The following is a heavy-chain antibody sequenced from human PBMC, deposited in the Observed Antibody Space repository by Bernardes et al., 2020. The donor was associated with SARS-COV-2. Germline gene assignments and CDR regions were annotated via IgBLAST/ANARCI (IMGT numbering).Heavy chain of an antibody. CDR2: LWHDGSRE. D-gene: IGHD3-22*01. Sequence: GGSLRLSCAASGFTFRDYTMHWVRQAPGKGLEWVAILWHDGSREYYVDSVKGRFAISRDNSNNTLYLQMSSLRSEDTAVYYCAKDSVDGGSGYYFGDYCGVDVWGQGTTVTVSS. CDR1: GFTFRDYT. CDR3: AKDSVDGGSGYYFGDYCGVDV. V-gene: IGHV3-33*06. J-gene: IGHJ6*02.